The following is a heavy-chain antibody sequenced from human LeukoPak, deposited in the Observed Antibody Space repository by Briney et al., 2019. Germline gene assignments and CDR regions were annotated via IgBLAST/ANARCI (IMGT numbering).Heavy chain of an antibody. D-gene: IGHD5-12*01. CDR3: ARGGYSGYDPIYYYYYYMDV. CDR1: GGSFSGYY. CDR2: INHSGST. Sequence: SETLSLTCAVYGGSFSGYYWSWIRQPPGKGLEWIGEINHSGSTNYNPSLKSRVTISVDTSKNQFSLKLSSVTAADTAVYYCARGGYSGYDPIYYYYYYMDVWGKGTTVTISS. J-gene: IGHJ6*03. V-gene: IGHV4-34*01.